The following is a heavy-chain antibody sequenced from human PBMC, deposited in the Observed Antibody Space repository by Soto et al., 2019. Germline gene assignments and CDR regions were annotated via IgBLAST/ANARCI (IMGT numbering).Heavy chain of an antibody. J-gene: IGHJ6*02. CDR2: IWFDGSKK. Sequence: PGGSLRLSCGASVFTFKNYGMHWVRQAPGKGLEWVAVIWFDGSKKFYADSVKGRFTISRDNSKNTLYLQMNSLRAEDTAVYYCARRAVADMGYYYYGMDVWGQGTTVTVSS. D-gene: IGHD6-19*01. CDR1: VFTFKNYG. CDR3: ARRAVADMGYYYYGMDV. V-gene: IGHV3-33*01.